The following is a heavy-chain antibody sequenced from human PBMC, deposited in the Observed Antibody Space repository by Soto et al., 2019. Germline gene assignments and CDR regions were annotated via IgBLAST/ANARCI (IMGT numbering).Heavy chain of an antibody. Sequence: QVQLVQSGAEVKKPGSSVKVSCKASGGTFSSYAISWVRQAPGQGLEWMGGIIPIFGTANYAQKFQGRVTITADESTSTAYMELSSLRSEDTAVYYCARGYRSYYYDSSGPFDHWGQGTLVTVSS. D-gene: IGHD3-22*01. J-gene: IGHJ4*02. V-gene: IGHV1-69*01. CDR3: ARGYRSYYYDSSGPFDH. CDR2: IIPIFGTA. CDR1: GGTFSSYA.